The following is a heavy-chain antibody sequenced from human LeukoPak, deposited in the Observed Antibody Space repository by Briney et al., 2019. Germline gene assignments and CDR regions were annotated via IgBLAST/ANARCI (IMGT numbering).Heavy chain of an antibody. J-gene: IGHJ4*02. Sequence: PGGSLRLSCAASGFTFSSYWIHWVRQAPGKGLAWVSRINSDGSITSYADSVKGRFTISRDNAKNTLYLQMNSLRAEDMAIYYCARNLGLRDDYWGQGTLVTVSS. D-gene: IGHD4-17*01. V-gene: IGHV3-74*01. CDR1: GFTFSSYW. CDR2: INSDGSIT. CDR3: ARNLGLRDDY.